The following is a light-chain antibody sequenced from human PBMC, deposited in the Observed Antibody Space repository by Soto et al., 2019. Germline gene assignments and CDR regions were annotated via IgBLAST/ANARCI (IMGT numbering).Light chain of an antibody. CDR3: CSYAGSTTQTYV. J-gene: IGLJ1*01. CDR2: EVS. CDR1: HSDVGSYNL. Sequence: QSALTQPASVSGSPGQSITISCTGTHSDVGSYNLVSWYQQHPGKAPKVIIYEVSERPSGVSDRFSGSKSGNTASLMISGLKAEDEADYYCCSYAGSTTQTYVFGSGTKLTVL. V-gene: IGLV2-23*02.